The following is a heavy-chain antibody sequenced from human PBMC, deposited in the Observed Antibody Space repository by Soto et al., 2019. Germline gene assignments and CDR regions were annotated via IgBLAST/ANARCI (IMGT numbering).Heavy chain of an antibody. J-gene: IGHJ6*02. Sequence: QVQLVESGGGVVQPGRSLRLSCAASGFTFSSYAMHWVRQAPGKGLEWVAVISYDGSNKYYADSVKGRFTISRDNSKNTLYLQMNSLRAEDTAVYYCARGRELRGSYGMDVWGQGTTVIVSS. V-gene: IGHV3-30-3*01. CDR1: GFTFSSYA. CDR2: ISYDGSNK. D-gene: IGHD1-26*01. CDR3: ARGRELRGSYGMDV.